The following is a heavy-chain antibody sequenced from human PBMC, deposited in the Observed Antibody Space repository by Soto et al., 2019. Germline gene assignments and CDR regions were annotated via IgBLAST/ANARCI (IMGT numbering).Heavy chain of an antibody. J-gene: IGHJ3*02. CDR2: IYYSGST. CDR1: GGSISSSSYY. Sequence: PSETLSLTCTVSGGSISSSSYYWGWIRQPPGKGLGWIGSIYYSGSTYYNPSLKSRVTISVDTSKNQFSLKLSSVTAADTAVYYCASRIAVAGTSAFDIWGQGTMVTVSS. V-gene: IGHV4-39*01. CDR3: ASRIAVAGTSAFDI. D-gene: IGHD6-19*01.